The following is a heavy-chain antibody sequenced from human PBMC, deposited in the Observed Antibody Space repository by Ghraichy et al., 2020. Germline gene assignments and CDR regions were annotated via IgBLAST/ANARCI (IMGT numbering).Heavy chain of an antibody. Sequence: SETLSLTCNVSGGSISSYYWSWIRQPPGKGLEWIGHMYYSGSTNYNPSLKSRVTISVDTSNNQFSLKLSSVTAADTAVYYCARSPCSGGSCYRPRDYYYYGVDVWGQGTKVTVSS. CDR1: GGSISSYY. D-gene: IGHD2-15*01. V-gene: IGHV4-59*01. J-gene: IGHJ6*02. CDR3: ARSPCSGGSCYRPRDYYYYGVDV. CDR2: MYYSGST.